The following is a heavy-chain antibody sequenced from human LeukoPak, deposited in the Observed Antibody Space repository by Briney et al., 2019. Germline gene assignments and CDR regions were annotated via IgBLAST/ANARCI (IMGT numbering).Heavy chain of an antibody. Sequence: PGGSLRLSCAASGFTFSDYAMSWVRQSPGKGLEWVSGIISSGVSTYYADSVKDRFTISRDNFRNTLYLQINSLRAEDTAVYYCGIAERQWLAEIDYWGRGTLVTVSS. V-gene: IGHV3-23*01. CDR2: IISSGVST. CDR1: GFTFSDYA. J-gene: IGHJ4*02. CDR3: GIAERQWLAEIDY. D-gene: IGHD6-19*01.